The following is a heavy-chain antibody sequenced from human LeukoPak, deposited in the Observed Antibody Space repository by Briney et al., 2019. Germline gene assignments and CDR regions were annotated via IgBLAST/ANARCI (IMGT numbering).Heavy chain of an antibody. CDR2: INTNTGNP. D-gene: IGHD3-10*01. V-gene: IGHV7-4-1*02. Sequence: ASVKVSCKASGYTFTSYHMHWVRQAPGQGLEWMGWINTNTGNPTYAQGFTGRFVFSLDTSVSTAYLQISSLKAEDTAVYYCARGMVRGVIVSGYWGQGTLVTVSS. CDR1: GYTFTSYH. J-gene: IGHJ4*02. CDR3: ARGMVRGVIVSGY.